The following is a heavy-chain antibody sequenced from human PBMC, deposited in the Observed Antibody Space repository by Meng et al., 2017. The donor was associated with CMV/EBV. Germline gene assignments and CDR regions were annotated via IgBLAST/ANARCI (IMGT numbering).Heavy chain of an antibody. D-gene: IGHD2-2*01. J-gene: IGHJ5*02. Sequence: GGSLRLSCAASGFTFSDYYMSWIRQAPGKGLEWVSYISSSGSTIYYADSVKGRFTISRDNSKNTLYLQMNSLRAEDTAVYYCATAYCSSTSCYPWGQGTLVTVSS. V-gene: IGHV3-11*01. CDR3: ATAYCSSTSCYP. CDR1: GFTFSDYY. CDR2: ISSSGSTI.